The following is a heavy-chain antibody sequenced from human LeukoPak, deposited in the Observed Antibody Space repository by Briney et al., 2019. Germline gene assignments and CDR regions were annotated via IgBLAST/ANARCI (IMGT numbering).Heavy chain of an antibody. CDR2: ISGSGGST. CDR1: GFTFSSYA. J-gene: IGHJ4*02. D-gene: IGHD6-19*01. Sequence: RASLRLSCAASGFTFSSYAMSWVRQAPGKGLEWVSAISGSGGSTYYADSVKGRFTISRDNSKNTLYLQMNSLRAEDTAVYYCAKRRIAVAALDYWGQGTLVTASS. V-gene: IGHV3-23*01. CDR3: AKRRIAVAALDY.